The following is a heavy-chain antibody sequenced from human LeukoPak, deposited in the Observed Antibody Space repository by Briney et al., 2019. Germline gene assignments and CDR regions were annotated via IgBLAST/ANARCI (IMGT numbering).Heavy chain of an antibody. CDR3: VALAR. CDR2: VNPDSGNT. Sequence: ASVKVSCKTSGYTFINYDINWVRQASGQGLEWMGYVNPDSGNTGYAQKFRGRITITSDTSKSTAYMDLSSLKSDDTAVYYCVALARWGPGTLVTVSS. CDR1: GYTFINYD. J-gene: IGHJ4*02. D-gene: IGHD3-3*02. V-gene: IGHV1-8*03.